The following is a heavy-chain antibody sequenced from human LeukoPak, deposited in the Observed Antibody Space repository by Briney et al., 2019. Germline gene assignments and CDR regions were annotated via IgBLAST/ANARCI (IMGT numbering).Heavy chain of an antibody. CDR3: ASTVSFDY. V-gene: IGHV3-30*03. J-gene: IGHJ4*02. Sequence: GGSLRLSCAASGFTFSSYGMHWVRQAPGKGLDWVAVISYDGSNKYYADSVKGRFTISRDNSKNTLYLQMNSLRAEDTAVYYCASTVSFDYWGQGTLVTVSS. CDR2: ISYDGSNK. D-gene: IGHD4-17*01. CDR1: GFTFSSYG.